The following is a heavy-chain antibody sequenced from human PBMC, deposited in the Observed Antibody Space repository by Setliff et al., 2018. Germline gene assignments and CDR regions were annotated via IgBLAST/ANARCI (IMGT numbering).Heavy chain of an antibody. J-gene: IGHJ3*02. CDR2: IYYSGST. Sequence: SETLFLTCTVSGGSISSYYWSWIRQPPGKGLEWIGYIYYSGSTNYNPSLKSRVTISVDTSKNQFSLKLSSVTAADTAVYYCAREWNYYDSSGYGYAFDIWGQGTMVTVSS. CDR1: GGSISSYY. CDR3: AREWNYYDSSGYGYAFDI. V-gene: IGHV4-59*01. D-gene: IGHD3-22*01.